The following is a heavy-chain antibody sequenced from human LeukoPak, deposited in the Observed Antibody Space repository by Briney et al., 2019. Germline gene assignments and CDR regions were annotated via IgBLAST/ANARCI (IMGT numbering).Heavy chain of an antibody. V-gene: IGHV4-38-2*02. CDR2: IHHSGST. CDR1: GYSISRAYY. D-gene: IGHD1-26*01. CDR3: ARGFRGASFDY. J-gene: IGHJ4*02. Sequence: SETLSLTCSVSGYSISRAYYWGWIRQPPGKGLEWIGSIHHSGSTDYNPSLKSRVTISEDTSKKQFSLKVSSVTAADTAVYYCARGFRGASFDYWGQGTLVTVSS.